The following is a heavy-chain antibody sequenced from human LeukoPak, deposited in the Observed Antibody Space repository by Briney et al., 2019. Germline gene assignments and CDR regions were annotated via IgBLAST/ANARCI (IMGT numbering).Heavy chain of an antibody. CDR3: ATEAPSYFFDY. D-gene: IGHD6-6*01. J-gene: IGHJ4*02. CDR1: GYTFTTYY. V-gene: IGHV1-2*02. CDR2: ISPNSGST. Sequence: ASVKVSCKASGYTFTTYYIHWVRQAPGQGLEWMGWISPNSGSTNYAQNFQGRVTLTRDTSITTAYMELSRLTSDDAAVYYCATEAPSYFFDYWGQGTLVTVSS.